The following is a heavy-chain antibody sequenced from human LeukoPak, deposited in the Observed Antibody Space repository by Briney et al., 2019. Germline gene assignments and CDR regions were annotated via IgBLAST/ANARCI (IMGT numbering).Heavy chain of an antibody. CDR1: GDSITTKS. CDR2: IYTSGRT. V-gene: IGHV4-4*09. Sequence: SETLSLTCTVSGDSITTKSWSWIRQPPGKGLEWIGYIYTSGRTSYNPSLMSRVTISVDTSKNQFSLKLSSVTAADTAVYYCARAATHPLRLFDYWGQGTLVTVSS. CDR3: ARAATHPLRLFDY. D-gene: IGHD1-26*01. J-gene: IGHJ4*02.